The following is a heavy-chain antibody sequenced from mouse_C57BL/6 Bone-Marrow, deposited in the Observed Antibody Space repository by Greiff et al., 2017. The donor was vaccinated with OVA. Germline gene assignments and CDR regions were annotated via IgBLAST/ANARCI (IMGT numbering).Heavy chain of an antibody. CDR1: GYTFTSYW. V-gene: IGHV1-69*01. D-gene: IGHD2-4*01. CDR2: IDPSASYT. J-gene: IGHJ4*01. Sequence: VQLQQPGAELVMPGASVKLSCKASGYTFTSYWMHWVKQRPGQGLEWIGEIDPSASYTNYNQKFKGKSTLTVDKSSSTAYMQLSSLTSEDAAVYYCATGDYYDAMDYWGQGTSVTVSS. CDR3: ATGDYYDAMDY.